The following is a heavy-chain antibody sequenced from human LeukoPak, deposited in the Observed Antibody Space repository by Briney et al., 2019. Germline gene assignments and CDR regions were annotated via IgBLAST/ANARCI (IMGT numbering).Heavy chain of an antibody. CDR1: GFTFSSYG. J-gene: IGHJ4*02. CDR2: IRYDGSNK. V-gene: IGHV3-30*02. D-gene: IGHD3-22*01. Sequence: GGSLRLSCAASGFTFSSYGMHWVRQAPGKGLEWVAFIRYDGSNKYYADSVKGRVTISRDNSKNTLYLQMNSLRAEDTAVYYCAKDSTHYRVWDDYDSTGLTYWGQGTLVTASS. CDR3: AKDSTHYRVWDDYDSTGLTY.